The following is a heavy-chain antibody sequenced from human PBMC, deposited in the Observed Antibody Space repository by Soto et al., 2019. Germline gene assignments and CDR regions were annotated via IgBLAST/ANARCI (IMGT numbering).Heavy chain of an antibody. V-gene: IGHV3-33*06. D-gene: IGHD5-18*01. CDR3: AKIPPGYSYGYFYFDY. CDR1: GFTFSNYG. CDR2: IWGDGSNT. J-gene: IGHJ4*02. Sequence: GGSLRLSCAASGFTFSNYGMHWVRQAPGKGLEWVAVIWGDGSNTYHADSVKGRFTISRDNSKNTLYLQMNSLRAEDTAVYYCAKIPPGYSYGYFYFDYWGQGTLVTVSS.